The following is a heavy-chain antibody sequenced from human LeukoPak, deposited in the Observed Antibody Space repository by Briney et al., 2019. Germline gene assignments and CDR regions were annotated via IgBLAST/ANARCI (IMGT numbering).Heavy chain of an antibody. CDR3: ARGRTFDN. V-gene: IGHV4-59*01. J-gene: IGHJ4*02. Sequence: PSETLSLTCTVSGGSISSYYWSWIRQPPGKGLEWIGNIYDRGSTKCNPSLKSRVTISVDTSKNQFSLRLSSVTAADTAVYYCARGRTFDNWGQGTLVTVSS. CDR2: IYDRGST. CDR1: GGSISSYY.